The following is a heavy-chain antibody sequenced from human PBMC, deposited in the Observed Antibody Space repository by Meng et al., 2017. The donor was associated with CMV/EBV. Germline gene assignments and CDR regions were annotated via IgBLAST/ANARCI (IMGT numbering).Heavy chain of an antibody. Sequence: ASVKVSCKASGYTFTSYGISWVRQAPGQGLEWMGWISAYNGNTNYAQKLQGRVTMTTDTSTSTAYMELRSLRSDDTAVYYCARIGYYTIFGNYYGMDVWGQGTTVTVFS. D-gene: IGHD3-3*01. CDR2: ISAYNGNT. CDR3: ARIGYYTIFGNYYGMDV. CDR1: GYTFTSYG. V-gene: IGHV1-18*01. J-gene: IGHJ6*02.